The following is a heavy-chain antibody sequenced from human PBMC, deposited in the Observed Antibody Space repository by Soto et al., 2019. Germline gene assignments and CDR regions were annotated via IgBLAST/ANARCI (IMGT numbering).Heavy chain of an antibody. D-gene: IGHD6-19*01. CDR1: GFTFSSYS. CDR3: ARGLHSSGWFSSPFSETYYYYYYGMDV. J-gene: IGHJ6*02. CDR2: ISSSSSYI. V-gene: IGHV3-21*01. Sequence: GGSLRLSCVASGFTFSSYSMNWVRQAPGKGLEWVSSISSSSSYIYYADSVKGRFTISRDNAKNSLYLQMNSLRAEDTAVYYCARGLHSSGWFSSPFSETYYYYYYGMDVWGQGTTVTVSS.